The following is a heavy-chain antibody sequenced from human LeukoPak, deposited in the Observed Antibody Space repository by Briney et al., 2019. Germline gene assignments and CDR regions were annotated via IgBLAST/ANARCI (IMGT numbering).Heavy chain of an antibody. J-gene: IGHJ5*02. Sequence: ASVKVSCKASGGTFNNYAISWVRQAPGHGLEWMGRIIPMFSKVDYAQKFQGRVTINADKSTNTAYMELITLRSEDTAVYYCARSAVVAAHWFDPWGQGTLVTVSS. V-gene: IGHV1-69*04. CDR1: GGTFNNYA. CDR3: ARSAVVAAHWFDP. D-gene: IGHD2-15*01. CDR2: IIPMFSKV.